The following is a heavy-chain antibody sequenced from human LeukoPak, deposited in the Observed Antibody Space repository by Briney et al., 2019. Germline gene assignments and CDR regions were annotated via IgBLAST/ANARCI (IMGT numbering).Heavy chain of an antibody. CDR3: TTDLADYGDPRVC. J-gene: IGHJ4*02. CDR1: GFTLSSYT. D-gene: IGHD4-17*01. V-gene: IGHV3-23*01. CDR2: ISGSGDNT. Sequence: PGGTLRLSCAASGFTLSSYTMSWVRQAPGKGLEWVSAISGSGDNTYFADSVKGRFAISRDNSKNTPYLQMNSLRAEDTAVYYCTTDLADYGDPRVCWGQGTLVTVSS.